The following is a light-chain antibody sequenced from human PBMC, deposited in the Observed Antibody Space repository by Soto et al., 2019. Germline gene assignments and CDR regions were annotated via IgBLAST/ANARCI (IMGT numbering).Light chain of an antibody. CDR2: KAS. CDR3: QQYNNYGSWT. Sequence: DIQMTQSPSTLSASVGGRVTITCRASQSISAGLAWYQQKPGKAPKLLIYKASSLESGVPSRFSGSGSGTEFTLTISSLQPDDFATYYCQQYNNYGSWTFGQGTKVEIK. CDR1: QSISAG. V-gene: IGKV1-5*03. J-gene: IGKJ1*01.